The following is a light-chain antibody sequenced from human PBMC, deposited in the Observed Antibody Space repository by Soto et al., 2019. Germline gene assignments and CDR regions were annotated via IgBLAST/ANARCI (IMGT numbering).Light chain of an antibody. CDR2: GAS. V-gene: IGKV3-15*01. J-gene: IGKJ1*01. CDR3: QQYNDWPPT. Sequence: EIVLTQSPDTLSLSPGERATLSCRASQSVSSSYLAWYQQKPGQAPRLLIYGASTRATGIPARFSGSGSGTEFTLSIGSLQSEDFAVYYCQQYNDWPPTFGQGTKVDI. CDR1: QSVSSSY.